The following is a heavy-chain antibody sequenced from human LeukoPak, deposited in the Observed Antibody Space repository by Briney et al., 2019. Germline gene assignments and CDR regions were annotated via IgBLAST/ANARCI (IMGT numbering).Heavy chain of an antibody. J-gene: IGHJ3*02. D-gene: IGHD3-10*01. CDR1: GFTFSSYD. V-gene: IGHV3-13*01. Sequence: GGSLRLSCAASGFTFSSYDMHWVRQATGKGLEWVSAIGTAGDTYYPGSVKGRFTISRENAKNSLYLQMNSLRAGDTAVYYCARDHGFGELDAFDIWGQGTMVTVSS. CDR2: IGTAGDT. CDR3: ARDHGFGELDAFDI.